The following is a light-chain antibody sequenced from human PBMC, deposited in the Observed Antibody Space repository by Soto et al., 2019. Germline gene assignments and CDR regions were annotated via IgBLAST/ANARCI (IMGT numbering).Light chain of an antibody. Sequence: QSALTQPASVSGSPGQSITIPCTGTSSDVGGYKYVSWYQQHPGKAPKLMIYEVSNRPSGVSNRFSGSKSGNTASLTISGLQAEDEADYYCLSYTSSSTLVFGTGTKLTVL. CDR2: EVS. J-gene: IGLJ1*01. CDR1: SSDVGGYKY. V-gene: IGLV2-14*01. CDR3: LSYTSSSTLV.